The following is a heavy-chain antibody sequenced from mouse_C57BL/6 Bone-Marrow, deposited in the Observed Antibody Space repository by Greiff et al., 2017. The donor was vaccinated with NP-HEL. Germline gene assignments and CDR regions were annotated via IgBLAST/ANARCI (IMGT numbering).Heavy chain of an antibody. CDR1: GYTFTSYW. J-gene: IGHJ3*01. CDR2: IHSNSGST. CDR3: AREEGYYGGTWFDY. Sequence: VQLQQPGAELVKPGASVKLSCKASGYTFTSYWMHWVKQRPGQGLEWIGMIHSNSGSTNYNEKFKSKATLTVDKSSSTAYMQLSSLTSEDSAVYYCAREEGYYGGTWFDYWGQGTLVTVSA. D-gene: IGHD1-1*01. V-gene: IGHV1-64*01.